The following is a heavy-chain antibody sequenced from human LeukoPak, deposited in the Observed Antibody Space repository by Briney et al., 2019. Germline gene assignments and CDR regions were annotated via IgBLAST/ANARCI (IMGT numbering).Heavy chain of an antibody. CDR1: GFTFSSYA. V-gene: IGHV3-30*04. CDR3: ARDSRLYSSGWNFDY. Sequence: PGGSLRLSCAASGFTFSSYAMHWVRQAPGKGLEWVAVISYDGSNKYYADSVKGRFTISRDNSKNTLYLQMNSLRAEDTAVYYCARDSRLYSSGWNFDYWGQGTLVTVSS. CDR2: ISYDGSNK. D-gene: IGHD6-19*01. J-gene: IGHJ4*02.